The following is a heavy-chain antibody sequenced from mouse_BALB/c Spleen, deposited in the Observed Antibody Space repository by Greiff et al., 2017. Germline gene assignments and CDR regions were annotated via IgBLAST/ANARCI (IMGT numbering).Heavy chain of an antibody. CDR2: ISYDGSN. Sequence: DVQLQESGPGLVKPSQSLSLTCSVTGYSITSGYYWNWIRQFPGNKLEWMGYISYDGSNNYNPSLKNRISITRDTSKNQFFLKLNSVTTEDTATYYCARGAGWPYWGQGTLVTVSA. CDR3: ARGAGWPY. V-gene: IGHV3-6*02. D-gene: IGHD3-3*01. CDR1: GYSITSGYY. J-gene: IGHJ3*01.